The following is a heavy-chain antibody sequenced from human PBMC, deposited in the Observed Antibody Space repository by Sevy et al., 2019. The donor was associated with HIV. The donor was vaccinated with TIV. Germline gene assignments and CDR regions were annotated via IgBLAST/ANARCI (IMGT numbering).Heavy chain of an antibody. CDR2: IYYNGHI. CDR3: EGENAWGRGYS. V-gene: IGHV4-59*11. Sequence: SETLSLTCTVSGGSITSLYWNWIRQPPGKGLEWIANIYYNGHINYNPSLKSRVTLSLDTSKNQFYLRLSYVTAADTAMYYCEGENAWGRGYSWGQGTLVTVSS. CDR1: GGSITSLY. D-gene: IGHD1-26*01. J-gene: IGHJ4*02.